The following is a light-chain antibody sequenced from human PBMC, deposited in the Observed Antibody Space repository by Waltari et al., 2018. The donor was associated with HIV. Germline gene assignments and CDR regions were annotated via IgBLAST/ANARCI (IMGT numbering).Light chain of an antibody. Sequence: QSVLTQPPSASGTPGQRVSISCSGSSSNIGSNYVYWYQQLPGTAPKLLMYRNDERPSGVPDRFSGSKSGTSVSLALSGLRSEDEADYYCAAWDNSLSAWVFGGGTKLTVL. CDR2: RND. CDR1: SSNIGSNY. V-gene: IGLV1-47*01. CDR3: AAWDNSLSAWV. J-gene: IGLJ3*02.